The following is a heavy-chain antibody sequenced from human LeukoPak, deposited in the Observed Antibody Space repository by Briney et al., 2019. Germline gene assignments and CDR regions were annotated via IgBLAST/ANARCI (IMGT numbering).Heavy chain of an antibody. D-gene: IGHD5-12*01. CDR3: ARDLSRSGFGLFDY. CDR2: ISSSSSTI. Sequence: GGSLRLSCAVSGFTFSSYSMSWVRQAPGKGLEWVSYISSSSSTIYYADSVKGRFTISRDNAKNSLYLQMNSLRDEDTAVYYCARDLSRSGFGLFDYWGQGTLVTVSS. J-gene: IGHJ4*02. CDR1: GFTFSSYS. V-gene: IGHV3-48*02.